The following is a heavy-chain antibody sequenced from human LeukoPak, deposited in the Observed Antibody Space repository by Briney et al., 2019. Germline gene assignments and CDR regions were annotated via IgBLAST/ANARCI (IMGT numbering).Heavy chain of an antibody. CDR3: AKISSGRLAAHLDR. CDR1: GFTFSDYY. Sequence: PGGSLRLSCAASGFTFSDYYMSWIRQAPGKGLEWVSYISSSGSTIYYADSVKGRFTISRDNAKNSLYLQMNSLRAEDTAVYYCAKISSGRLAAHLDRWGQGTLVTVSS. V-gene: IGHV3-11*01. D-gene: IGHD6-6*01. J-gene: IGHJ5*02. CDR2: ISSSGSTI.